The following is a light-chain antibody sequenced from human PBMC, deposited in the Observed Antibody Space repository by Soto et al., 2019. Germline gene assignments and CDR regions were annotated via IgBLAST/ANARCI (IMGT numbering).Light chain of an antibody. V-gene: IGKV3-11*01. Sequence: EIVLTQSPATLSLSPGERATPSCRASQSISFYLTWYQHKPGQAPRLLIYDASNRATGIPARFSGSGYGTDFTLTISSLEPEDFAVYYCQQRSNWPPFGQGTRVEIK. CDR1: QSISFY. CDR3: QQRSNWPP. CDR2: DAS. J-gene: IGKJ5*01.